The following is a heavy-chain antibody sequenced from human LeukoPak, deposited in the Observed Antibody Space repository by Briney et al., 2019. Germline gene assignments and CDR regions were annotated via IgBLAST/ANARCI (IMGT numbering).Heavy chain of an antibody. CDR3: ARPETGRSYGYPDAFDI. D-gene: IGHD5-18*01. CDR2: IIPIFGTA. Sequence: VAPVKVSCKASGGTFSSYAISWVRQAPGQGLEWMGGIIPIFGTANYAQKFQGRVTITADKSTSTAYMELSSLRSEDTAVYYCARPETGRSYGYPDAFDIWGQGTMVTVSS. V-gene: IGHV1-69*06. CDR1: GGTFSSYA. J-gene: IGHJ3*02.